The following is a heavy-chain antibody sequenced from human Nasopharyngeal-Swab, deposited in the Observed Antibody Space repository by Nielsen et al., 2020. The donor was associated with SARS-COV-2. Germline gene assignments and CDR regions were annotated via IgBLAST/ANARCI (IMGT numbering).Heavy chain of an antibody. CDR2: IYYSGST. Sequence: ESLKISCAASGFTLSSYWMSWIRQPPGKGLEWIGYIYYSGSTNYNPSLKSRVTISVDTSKNQFSLKLSSVTAADTAVYYCARGPLTTVDPFDYWGQGTLVTVSS. CDR3: ARGPLTTVDPFDY. D-gene: IGHD4-23*01. J-gene: IGHJ4*02. CDR1: GFTLSSYW. V-gene: IGHV4-59*01.